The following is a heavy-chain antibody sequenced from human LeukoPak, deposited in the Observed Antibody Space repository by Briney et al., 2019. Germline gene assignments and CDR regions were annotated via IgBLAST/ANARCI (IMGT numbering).Heavy chain of an antibody. Sequence: GGSLRLSCEASGFTFSRYWMHWVRQAPGKELVWVSRVNNDGSGTNYADSVEGRFIISRDNAKNTLYLQMSSLRAEDTAVYYCAREGDVVDTIGSFDYWGQGTLVTVSS. CDR2: VNNDGSGT. CDR1: GFTFSRYW. D-gene: IGHD5-12*01. V-gene: IGHV3-74*01. J-gene: IGHJ4*02. CDR3: AREGDVVDTIGSFDY.